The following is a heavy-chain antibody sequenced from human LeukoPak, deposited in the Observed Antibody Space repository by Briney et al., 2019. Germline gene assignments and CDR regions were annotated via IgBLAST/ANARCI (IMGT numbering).Heavy chain of an antibody. V-gene: IGHV3-23*01. Sequence: GGSLRLSCAASGFTFSNYAMSWARQAPGKGLEWVSAIRDSGAYTYYADSVKGRFTISRDNSKNTVYLQMTSLRAEDTAVYYCATAPERTYRLFDYWGQGTLVTVSS. D-gene: IGHD3-16*02. CDR1: GFTFSNYA. CDR3: ATAPERTYRLFDY. CDR2: IRDSGAYT. J-gene: IGHJ4*02.